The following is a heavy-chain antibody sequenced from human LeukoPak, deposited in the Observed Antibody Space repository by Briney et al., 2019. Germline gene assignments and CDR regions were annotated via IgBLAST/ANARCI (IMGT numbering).Heavy chain of an antibody. CDR3: ARETQGFLDI. Sequence: PSETLSLTCTVSGGSINNYYRDWIRQPPGKGLEWIGYIYYSGNTNYNPSLKSRVTISVDTSKNQFSLKLNSVTAADTAVYYCARETQGFLDIWGQGTMVTFSS. CDR2: IYYSGNT. D-gene: IGHD2-15*01. V-gene: IGHV4-59*01. CDR1: GGSINNYY. J-gene: IGHJ3*02.